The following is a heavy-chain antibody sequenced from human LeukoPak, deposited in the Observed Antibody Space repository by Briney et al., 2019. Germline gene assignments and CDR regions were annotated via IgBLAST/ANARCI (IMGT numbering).Heavy chain of an antibody. CDR2: INPNSGGT. D-gene: IGHD3-22*01. Sequence: ASVKVSCKASGYTFTGYYMHWVRQAPGQGLEWMGWINPNSGGTSYAQKFQGRVTMTRDTSISTAYMELSRLRSDDTAVYYCARDQDYYDSSGYYYGLERSYYYYGMDVWGQGTTVTVSS. J-gene: IGHJ6*02. CDR1: GYTFTGYY. CDR3: ARDQDYYDSSGYYYGLERSYYYYGMDV. V-gene: IGHV1-2*02.